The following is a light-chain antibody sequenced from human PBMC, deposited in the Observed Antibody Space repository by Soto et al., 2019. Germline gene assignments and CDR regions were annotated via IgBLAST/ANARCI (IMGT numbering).Light chain of an antibody. J-gene: IGKJ1*01. CDR3: QQYGSSTWT. CDR1: QSVGSD. V-gene: IGKV3-15*01. CDR2: RTS. Sequence: EIVMTQSPATLSVSPGERATLSCRASQSVGSDLAWYQQKPGQAPRLLMFRTSSRATGFPARFSGSGSGTEFNLTISSLQSEDFAVYYCQQYGSSTWTFGQGTKVDI.